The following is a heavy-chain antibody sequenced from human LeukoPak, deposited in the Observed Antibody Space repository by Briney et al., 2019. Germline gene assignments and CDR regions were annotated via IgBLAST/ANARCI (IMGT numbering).Heavy chain of an antibody. Sequence: ASVKFSCKASGGTFSSYAISWVRQAPGQGLEWMGRIIPILGIANYAQKFQGRVTITADKSTSTAYMELSSLRTEDTAVYYCARRGRGYYFDYWGQGTLVTVSS. J-gene: IGHJ4*02. D-gene: IGHD5-12*01. CDR2: IIPILGIA. CDR3: ARRGRGYYFDY. CDR1: GGTFSSYA. V-gene: IGHV1-69*04.